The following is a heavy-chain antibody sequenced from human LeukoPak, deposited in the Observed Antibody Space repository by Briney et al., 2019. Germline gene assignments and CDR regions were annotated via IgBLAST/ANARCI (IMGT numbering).Heavy chain of an antibody. CDR2: IYPGDSDT. CDR3: ARLTGSGRGYYGMDV. V-gene: IGHV5-51*01. D-gene: IGHD3-10*01. J-gene: IGHJ6*04. Sequence: PGESLKISCKGSGYSFTSHWIGWVRQMPGKGLEWMGIIYPGDSDTRYSPSFQGQVTISADKSISTAYLQWSSLKASDTAMYYCARLTGSGRGYYGMDVWGKGTTVTVSS. CDR1: GYSFTSHW.